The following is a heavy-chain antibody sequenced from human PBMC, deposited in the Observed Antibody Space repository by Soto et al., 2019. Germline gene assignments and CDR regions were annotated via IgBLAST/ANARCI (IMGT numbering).Heavy chain of an antibody. CDR2: IKQDGSEK. Sequence: ESGGGLVQPGGSLRLSCAASGFTFSSYWMSWVRQAPGKGLEWVANIKQDGSEKYYVDSVKGRFTISRDNAKNSLYLQMNSLRAEDTAVYYCAREEADSSADVIDPWGQGTLVTVSS. J-gene: IGHJ5*02. D-gene: IGHD6-19*01. CDR3: AREEADSSADVIDP. V-gene: IGHV3-7*01. CDR1: GFTFSSYW.